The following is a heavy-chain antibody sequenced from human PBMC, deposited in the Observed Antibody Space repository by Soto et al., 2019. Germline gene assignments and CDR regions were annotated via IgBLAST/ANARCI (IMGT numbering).Heavy chain of an antibody. CDR1: GFTFSSYA. V-gene: IGHV3-23*01. D-gene: IGHD3-10*01. Sequence: EVQLLESGGGLVQPGGSLRLSCAASGFTFSSYAMSWVRQAPGKGLEWVSGISGSGGSTYYADTVKGRFTISRDTSKNTLYLKMNSLRAEDTAVYYCAKDLNMVRGVIYYGMDVWGQGTTVTVSS. CDR3: AKDLNMVRGVIYYGMDV. CDR2: ISGSGGST. J-gene: IGHJ6*02.